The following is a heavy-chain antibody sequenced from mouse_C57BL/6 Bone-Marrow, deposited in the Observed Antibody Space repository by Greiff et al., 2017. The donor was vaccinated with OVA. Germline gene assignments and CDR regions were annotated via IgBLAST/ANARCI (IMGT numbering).Heavy chain of an antibody. CDR1: GYTFTSYG. D-gene: IGHD1-2*01. Sequence: QVHVKQSGAELARPGASVKLSCKASGYTFTSYGISWVKQRTGQGLEWIGEIYPRSGNTYYNEKFKGKATLTADKSSSTAYMELRSLTSEDSAVYFCARLGIYYGIDYWGQGTTLTVSS. CDR3: ARLGIYYGIDY. V-gene: IGHV1-81*01. CDR2: IYPRSGNT. J-gene: IGHJ2*01.